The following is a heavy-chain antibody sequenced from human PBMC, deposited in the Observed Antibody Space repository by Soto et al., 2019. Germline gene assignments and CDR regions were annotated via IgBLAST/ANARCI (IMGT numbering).Heavy chain of an antibody. V-gene: IGHV3-30*18. CDR1: GFTFSSYG. Sequence: GGSLRLSCAASGFTFSSYGMHWVRQAPGKGLEWVAVISYDGSNKYYADSVKGRFTISRDNSKNTLYLQMNSLRAEDTAVYYCAKEGYSSGWYVGTFDYWGQGTLVTVSS. CDR2: ISYDGSNK. CDR3: AKEGYSSGWYVGTFDY. D-gene: IGHD6-19*01. J-gene: IGHJ4*02.